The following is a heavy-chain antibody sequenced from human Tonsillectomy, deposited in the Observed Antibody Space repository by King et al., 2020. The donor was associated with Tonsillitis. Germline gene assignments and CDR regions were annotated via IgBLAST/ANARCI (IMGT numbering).Heavy chain of an antibody. J-gene: IGHJ4*02. Sequence: VQLVESGGGLVQPGGSLRLSCAASGFTVSGNYMSWVRQAPGKGLEWVSIIYTSDNRYYTDSVKGRFTISRDNSKNTVYLQMTSLRDEDTALYYCTRDRCHSRNYPFYYGGQGTLVTVSS. CDR3: TRDRCHSRNYPFYY. CDR1: GFTVSGNY. V-gene: IGHV3-66*01. CDR2: IYTSDNR. D-gene: IGHD5-24*01.